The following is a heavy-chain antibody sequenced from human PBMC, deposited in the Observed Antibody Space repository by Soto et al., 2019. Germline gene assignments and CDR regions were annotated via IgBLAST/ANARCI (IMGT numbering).Heavy chain of an antibody. J-gene: IGHJ6*02. D-gene: IGHD4-4*01. CDR1: GGSVSSSSFL. CDR2: IYYSGTT. V-gene: IGHV4-39*01. Sequence: SETLSLTCTVSGGSVSSSSFLWGWIRQSPGKELEWIGSIYYSGTTYYNPSLKSRVTISVDTSKSQFSLKVSSVTAADRAVYYCGKHPATLVTYFYGMDVWGQGTTVNVS. CDR3: GKHPATLVTYFYGMDV.